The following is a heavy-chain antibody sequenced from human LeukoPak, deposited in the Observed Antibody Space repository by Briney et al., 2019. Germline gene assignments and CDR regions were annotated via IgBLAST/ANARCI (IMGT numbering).Heavy chain of an antibody. V-gene: IGHV5-51*01. CDR1: GYSFTSYW. CDR3: ARGHDSSGYYYGY. D-gene: IGHD3-22*01. J-gene: IGHJ4*02. Sequence: GASVKVSCKGSGYSFTSYWIAWVRQMPGKGLEWMGIIYPGDSDTRYSPSFQGQVTISADKSISTAYLQWSSLKASDTAMYYCARGHDSSGYYYGYWGQGTLVTVSS. CDR2: IYPGDSDT.